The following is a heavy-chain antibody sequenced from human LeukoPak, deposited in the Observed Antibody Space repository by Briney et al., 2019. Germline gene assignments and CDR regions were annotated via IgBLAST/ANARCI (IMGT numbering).Heavy chain of an antibody. CDR3: ASGLNSRSSSC. J-gene: IGHJ4*02. CDR2: ICPESGGT. D-gene: IGHD6-13*01. V-gene: IGHV1-2*02. Sequence: ASVKVSCKASGYSFTGYCMHWVRQAPGQGLEWMGRICPESGGTNYAQKFQGRVTMTTDTTVSTAYMELSGLKSDDTAVYYCASGLNSRSSSCWGQGARVTVSS. CDR1: GYSFTGYC.